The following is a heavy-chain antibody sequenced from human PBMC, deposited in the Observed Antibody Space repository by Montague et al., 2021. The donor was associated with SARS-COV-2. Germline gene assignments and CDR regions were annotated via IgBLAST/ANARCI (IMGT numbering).Heavy chain of an antibody. CDR2: TYYRSTWYN. Sequence: LSCAISGDSVSSNDAAWNWIRQSPSRGLEWLGRTYYRSTWYNDYAVSVTGRITINPDTSKNQFSLQLNSVTTEDTAVYYCARQFGITWYGLDVWGQGTTVTVSS. D-gene: IGHD3-10*01. CDR1: GDSVSSNDAA. J-gene: IGHJ6*02. V-gene: IGHV6-1*01. CDR3: ARQFGITWYGLDV.